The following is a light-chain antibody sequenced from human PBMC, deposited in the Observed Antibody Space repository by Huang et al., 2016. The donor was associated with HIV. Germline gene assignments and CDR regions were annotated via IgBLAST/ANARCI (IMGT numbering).Light chain of an antibody. V-gene: IGKV3-20*01. Sequence: EIVLTQSPGTLSLSPGERATLSCRASQSVANTYLAWYQKRPGQAPRLLMYAASTRAAGIPDRFSGSGSRTDFSLTISSLEPEDFAVYYCHQFGASPGTFGQGTKLEI. J-gene: IGKJ2*01. CDR2: AAS. CDR1: QSVANTY. CDR3: HQFGASPGT.